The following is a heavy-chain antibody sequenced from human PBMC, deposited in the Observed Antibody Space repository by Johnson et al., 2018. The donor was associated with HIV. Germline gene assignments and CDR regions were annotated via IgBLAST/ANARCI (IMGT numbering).Heavy chain of an antibody. D-gene: IGHD3-22*01. CDR1: GFTFSTYA. Sequence: QVQLVESGGGVVQPGRSLRLSCTASGFTFSTYAMHWVRRAPGKGLEWVAFISYDGNNKYYADSVTGRFTFSRDNSKNTLYLQMNSLRAEDPAVYFCAKVRSGYTEIDAFDIWGQGTMVTVSS. V-gene: IGHV3-30*18. CDR2: ISYDGNNK. J-gene: IGHJ3*02. CDR3: AKVRSGYTEIDAFDI.